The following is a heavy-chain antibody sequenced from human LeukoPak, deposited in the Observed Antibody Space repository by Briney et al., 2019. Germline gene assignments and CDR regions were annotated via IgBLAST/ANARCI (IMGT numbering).Heavy chain of an antibody. CDR3: ASTVFGVTYNWFDP. J-gene: IGHJ5*02. CDR2: FHTSGGT. D-gene: IGHD3-3*01. Sequence: SETLSLTCTVSGASISSGSYFWSWVRQPAGKALEWIGRFHTSGGTNYNPSLESRVTISVDTSKNQSSLKLTSVTAADTAVYYCASTVFGVTYNWFDPWGQGTLVTVSS. CDR1: GASISSGSYF. V-gene: IGHV4-61*02.